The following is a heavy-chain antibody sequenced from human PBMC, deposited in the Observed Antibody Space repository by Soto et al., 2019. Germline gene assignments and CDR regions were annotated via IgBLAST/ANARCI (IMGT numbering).Heavy chain of an antibody. J-gene: IGHJ5*02. CDR1: GGSISSGGYS. CDR3: ARVPTP. V-gene: IGHV4-30-2*01. CDR2: IYHSGST. Sequence: QLQLHESGSGLVKPSQTLSLTCAVSGGSISSGGYSWSWIRQPPGKGLEWIGYIYHSGSTYYNPSLKSRVTRSVDRSKNQFSLKLNSRTAAATAVYYCARVPTPWGQGTLVTVSS.